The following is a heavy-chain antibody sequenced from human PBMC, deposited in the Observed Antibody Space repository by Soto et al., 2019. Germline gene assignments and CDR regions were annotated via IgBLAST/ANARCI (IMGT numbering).Heavy chain of an antibody. CDR2: MFYSGST. CDR1: GGSISSSAYY. J-gene: IGHJ4*02. D-gene: IGHD2-2*01. Sequence: SETLSLTCIVSGGSISSSAYYWAWIRQPPGKGLEWVGSMFYSGSTYYTPSLKSRVTISLDTSKSQFSLKLSSVTAADTAVYSWARHQNASSNRYFDAWAQGPLLTVAS. V-gene: IGHV4-39*01. CDR3: ARHQNASSNRYFDA.